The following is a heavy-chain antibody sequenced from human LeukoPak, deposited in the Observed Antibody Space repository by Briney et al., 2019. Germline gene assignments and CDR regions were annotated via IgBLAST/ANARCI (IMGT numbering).Heavy chain of an antibody. V-gene: IGHV4-61*02. CDR3: ARYYLQWLARSTNWFDT. Sequence: SETLSLTCTVSGNSISSGDNYWSWIRQPAGKGLEWIGRIYTSGSTNYNPSLKSRVTISVDTSKNQFSLKLSSVTAADTAVYYCARYYLQWLARSTNWFDTWGQGTLVTVSS. CDR1: GNSISSGDNY. D-gene: IGHD6-19*01. CDR2: IYTSGST. J-gene: IGHJ5*02.